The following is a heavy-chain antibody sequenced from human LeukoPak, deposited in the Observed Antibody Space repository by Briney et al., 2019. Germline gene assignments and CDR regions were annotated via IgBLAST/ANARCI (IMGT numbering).Heavy chain of an antibody. J-gene: IGHJ4*02. V-gene: IGHV3-33*01. Sequence: GGSLRLSCAASGFTFSSYGMHWVRQAPGKGLEWVAVIWYDGSNKYYADSVKGRFTISRDNSKNTLYLQMNSLRAEDTAVYYCARDQASVDPTPTGDLGYRGQGTLVTVSS. CDR3: ARDQASVDPTPTGDLGY. CDR2: IWYDGSNK. D-gene: IGHD7-27*01. CDR1: GFTFSSYG.